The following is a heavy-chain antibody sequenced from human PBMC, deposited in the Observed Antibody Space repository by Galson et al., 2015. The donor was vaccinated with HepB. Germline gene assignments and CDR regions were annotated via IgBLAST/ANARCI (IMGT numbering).Heavy chain of an antibody. CDR2: ISGSGGST. CDR3: AKEVVAVAGTGDTGDY. V-gene: IGHV3-23*01. Sequence: SLRLSCAASGFTFSSYAMSWVRQAPGKGLEWVSAISGSGGSTYYADSVKGRFTISRDNSKNTLYLQMNSLRAEDTAVYYCAKEVVAVAGTGDTGDYWGQGTLVTVSS. D-gene: IGHD6-19*01. J-gene: IGHJ4*02. CDR1: GFTFSSYA.